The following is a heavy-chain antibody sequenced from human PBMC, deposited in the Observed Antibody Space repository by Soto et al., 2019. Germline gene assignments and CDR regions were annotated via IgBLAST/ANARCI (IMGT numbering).Heavy chain of an antibody. V-gene: IGHV3-13*01. CDR1: GFTFSSYD. Sequence: GSLRLSCAASGFTFSSYDMHWVRQATGKGLEWVSAIGTAGDTYYPGSVKGRFTISRENAKNSLYLQMNSLRAGDTAVYYCARSPRRRYYDSSGYYYFDYWGQGTLVTVSS. J-gene: IGHJ4*02. D-gene: IGHD3-22*01. CDR3: ARSPRRRYYDSSGYYYFDY. CDR2: IGTAGDT.